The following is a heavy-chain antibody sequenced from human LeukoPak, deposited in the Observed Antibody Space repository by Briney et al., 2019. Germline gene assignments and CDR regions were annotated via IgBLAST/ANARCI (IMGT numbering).Heavy chain of an antibody. V-gene: IGHV3-7*01. J-gene: IGHJ4*02. D-gene: IGHD5-18*01. Sequence: PGGSLRLSCAASGFSFRSYWMSWVRQAPGKGLEWVALINQDGSGKYHVDSVKGRFTISRDNADNPLYLQMNSLRAEDTAVYYCARDPGNEYSYGYGDYWGQGTLVTVSS. CDR1: GFSFRSYW. CDR3: ARDPGNEYSYGYGDY. CDR2: INQDGSGK.